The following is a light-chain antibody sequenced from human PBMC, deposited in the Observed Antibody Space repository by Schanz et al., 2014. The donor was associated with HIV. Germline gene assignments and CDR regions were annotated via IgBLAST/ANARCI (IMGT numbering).Light chain of an antibody. J-gene: IGLJ3*02. CDR2: EVN. V-gene: IGLV2-8*01. CDR3: LSYDSSLSGSV. CDR1: SSDVGGYNY. Sequence: QSALTQPPSASGSPGQSVTISCTGTSSDVGGYNYVSWYQQHPGKALKLMIYEVNKRPSGVPDRFSGSKSGNTASLTISGLQAEDEADYYCLSYDSSLSGSVFGGGTKLTVL.